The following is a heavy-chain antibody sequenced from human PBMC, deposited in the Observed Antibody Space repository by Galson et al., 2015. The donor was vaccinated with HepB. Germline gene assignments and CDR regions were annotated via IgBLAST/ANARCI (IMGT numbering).Heavy chain of an antibody. Sequence: SLRLSCAGSGFVFNDYAMSWVRQAPGKGLEWVSLISDTDVSTHYADSVKGRFTISRDNSKNTVYLQMNSLIVDDTGIYYCAKNMTTMMWWGPGTLVTVSS. V-gene: IGHV3-23*01. CDR1: GFVFNDYA. J-gene: IGHJ4*02. D-gene: IGHD1-14*01. CDR3: AKNMTTMMW. CDR2: ISDTDVST.